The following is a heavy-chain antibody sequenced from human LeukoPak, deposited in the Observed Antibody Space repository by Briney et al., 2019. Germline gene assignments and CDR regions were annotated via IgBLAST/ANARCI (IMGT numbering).Heavy chain of an antibody. CDR3: MDDYGDYYYGMDV. CDR1: GFTFSTYG. Sequence: GGSLRLSCTASGFTFSTYGMHWVRQAPGKGLECVARIWHDGSKEFYVESVKGRFTISRDNSKNTLYLQMNSLRAEDTAVYCCMDDYGDYYYGMDVWGQGTTVTVSS. V-gene: IGHV3-33*01. D-gene: IGHD4-17*01. CDR2: IWHDGSKE. J-gene: IGHJ6*02.